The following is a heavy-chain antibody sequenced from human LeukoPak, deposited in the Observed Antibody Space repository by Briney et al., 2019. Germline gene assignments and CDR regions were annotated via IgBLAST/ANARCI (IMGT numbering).Heavy chain of an antibody. V-gene: IGHV3-23*01. D-gene: IGHD2-15*01. J-gene: IGHJ4*02. CDR3: AKTQAASGSTRFDY. Sequence: GGSLRLSCAASGFTFSTYAMTWVRQAPGKGLEWVSLISGSGGSTYYADSAKGRFTISRDNSKNTLYVEMNSLRAEDTAVYYCAKTQAASGSTRFDYWGQGTLLTVSS. CDR1: GFTFSTYA. CDR2: ISGSGGST.